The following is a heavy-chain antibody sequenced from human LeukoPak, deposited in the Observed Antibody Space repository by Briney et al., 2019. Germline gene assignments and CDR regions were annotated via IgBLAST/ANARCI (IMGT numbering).Heavy chain of an antibody. Sequence: GGSLRLSCAASGFTFSSYSMNWVRQAPGKGLEWVSSISSSSSYIYYADSVKGRFTISRDNAKNSLYLQMNSLRAEDTAVYYCAAGCTDTSCFWFYYADVWGKGTTVTVSS. CDR2: ISSSSSYI. D-gene: IGHD2-2*01. J-gene: IGHJ6*03. V-gene: IGHV3-21*01. CDR1: GFTFSSYS. CDR3: AAGCTDTSCFWFYYADV.